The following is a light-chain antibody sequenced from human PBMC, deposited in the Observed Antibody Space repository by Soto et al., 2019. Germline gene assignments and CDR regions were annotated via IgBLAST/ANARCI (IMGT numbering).Light chain of an antibody. CDR1: TSNIGAPYD. CDR2: GNS. V-gene: IGLV1-40*01. Sequence: QSVLTQPPSVSGAPGQRVSISCTGSTSNIGAPYDVHWYQHLPGTAPKLLIYGNSNRPSGVPDRFSGSKSGTSASLAITGLQAEDEADYYCQSYDSSLSGHVVFGGGTKLTVL. J-gene: IGLJ2*01. CDR3: QSYDSSLSGHVV.